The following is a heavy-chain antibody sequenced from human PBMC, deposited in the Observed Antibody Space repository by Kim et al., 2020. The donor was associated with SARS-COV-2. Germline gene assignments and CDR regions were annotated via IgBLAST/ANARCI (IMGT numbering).Heavy chain of an antibody. CDR3: AKVVVFDGSNSYYYYC. CDR2: ISGNGVNK. Sequence: GGSLRLSCVASGFTFDTYAMSWVRQAPGKGLEWVSVISGNGVNKFYADSVRGRFTISRDNSKYTLYLQMNILRDEDTALYYFAKVVVFDGSNSYYYYC. D-gene: IGHD2-15*01. J-gene: IGHJ6*01. V-gene: IGHV3-23*01. CDR1: GFTFDTYA.